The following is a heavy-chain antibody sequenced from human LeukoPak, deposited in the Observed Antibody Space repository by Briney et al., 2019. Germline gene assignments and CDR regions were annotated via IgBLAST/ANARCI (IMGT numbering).Heavy chain of an antibody. Sequence: GGSLRLSCAASGFTFSSYGMHWVRQAPGKGLEWVPVISYDGSNKYYADSVKGRFTISRDNSKNTLYLQMNSLRAEDTAVYYCAREGRPNAFDIWGQGTMVIVSS. V-gene: IGHV3-30*03. J-gene: IGHJ3*02. CDR2: ISYDGSNK. CDR3: AREGRPNAFDI. CDR1: GFTFSSYG.